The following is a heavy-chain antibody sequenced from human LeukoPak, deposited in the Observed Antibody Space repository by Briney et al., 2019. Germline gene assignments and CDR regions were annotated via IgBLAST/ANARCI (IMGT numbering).Heavy chain of an antibody. CDR1: GGSISSYY. V-gene: IGHV4-4*09. CDR3: ARHNGGGYMVRGVSYFDY. Sequence: SETLSLTCTVSGGSISSYYWSWIRQPPGKGLEWIGYIYTSGSTNYNPSLKSRVTISVDTSKNQFSLKLSSVTAADTAVYYCARHNGGGYMVRGVSYFDYWGQGTLVTVSS. CDR2: IYTSGST. D-gene: IGHD3-10*01. J-gene: IGHJ4*02.